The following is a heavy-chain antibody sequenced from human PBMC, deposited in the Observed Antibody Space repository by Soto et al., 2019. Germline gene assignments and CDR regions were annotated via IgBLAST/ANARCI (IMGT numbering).Heavy chain of an antibody. CDR1: GFTFKESA. D-gene: IGHD3-16*01. V-gene: IGHV3-23*01. CDR3: AKVRGSGWDWYFDN. Sequence: EVRLLEAGGGLKQPGGSLRLSCAASGFTFKESAMNWVRQAPGKGLEWVASISDTGASTWYAETVRGRLSISRDNSKKTLYPQLIWFIGEDTAVYNLAKVRGSGWDWYFDNWAQGTLFTVSS. CDR2: ISDTGAST. J-gene: IGHJ4*02.